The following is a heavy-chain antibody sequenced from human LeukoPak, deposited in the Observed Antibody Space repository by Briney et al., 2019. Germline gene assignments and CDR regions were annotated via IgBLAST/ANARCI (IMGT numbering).Heavy chain of an antibody. CDR3: ARRGGGWYFDL. CDR2: IYYSGST. CDR1: GGSISSSSYY. Sequence: SETLSLTCTVSGGSISSSSYYWGWIRQPPGKGLEWIGSIYYSGSTYYNPSLKSRVTISVDTSKNQFSLKLSSVTAADTAVYYCARRGGGWYFDLWGRGTLVTVSS. D-gene: IGHD3-10*01. V-gene: IGHV4-39*07. J-gene: IGHJ2*01.